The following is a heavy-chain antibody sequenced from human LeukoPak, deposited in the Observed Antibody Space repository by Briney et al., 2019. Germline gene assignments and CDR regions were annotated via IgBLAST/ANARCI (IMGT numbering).Heavy chain of an antibody. J-gene: IGHJ6*02. V-gene: IGHV3-30-3*01. Sequence: GGSLRLSCAASGFTFSSYAMHWVRQAPGKGLEWVAVISYDGSNKYYADSVKGRFTISRDNSKNTLYLQMNSLRAEDTAVYYCAGERAVDTAMETYYYGMDVWGQGTTVTVSS. D-gene: IGHD5-18*01. CDR1: GFTFSSYA. CDR3: AGERAVDTAMETYYYGMDV. CDR2: ISYDGSNK.